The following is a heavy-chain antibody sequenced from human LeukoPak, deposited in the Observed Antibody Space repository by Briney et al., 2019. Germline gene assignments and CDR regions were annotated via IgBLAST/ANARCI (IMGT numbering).Heavy chain of an antibody. CDR3: ARAAVVGDDAFDI. V-gene: IGHV4-31*03. D-gene: IGHD2-15*01. CDR2: IYYSGST. CDR1: GGSISSGGYY. Sequence: SQTLSLTCTVSGGSISSGGYYWSWIRQHPGKGLEWIGYIYYSGSTYYNPSLKSRVTISVDTSKNQFSLKLSSVTAADTAVYYCARAAVVGDDAFDIWGQGTMVTASS. J-gene: IGHJ3*02.